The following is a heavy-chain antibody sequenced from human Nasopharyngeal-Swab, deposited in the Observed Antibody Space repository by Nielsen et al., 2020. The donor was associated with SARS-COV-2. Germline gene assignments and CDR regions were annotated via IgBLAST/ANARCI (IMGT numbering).Heavy chain of an antibody. V-gene: IGHV1-46*02. J-gene: IGHJ6*02. CDR3: ARRGRCSGSSDMDV. CDR2: INPGSGGT. Sequence: ASVKVSCKASGYTFNNYYIHWVRQAPGQGLEWMGMINPGSGGTTYAQKFQGRVTMTRDTSTSTVFMDLSSLRSEDTAVYYCARRGRCSGSSDMDVWGQGTTVTVSS. CDR1: GYTFNNYY. D-gene: IGHD2-2*01.